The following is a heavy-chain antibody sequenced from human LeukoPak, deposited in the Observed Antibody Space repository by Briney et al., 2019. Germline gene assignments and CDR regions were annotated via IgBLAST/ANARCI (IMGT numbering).Heavy chain of an antibody. J-gene: IGHJ6*03. CDR1: GGSISNYY. CDR2: IYTSGST. Sequence: KPSETLSLTCTVSGGSISNYYWSWIRQPAGKGLEWIGRIYTSGSTNYNPSLKSRVTVSLDTSNNQFSLKLSSVTAADTAVYYCAREGRSSGPYYMAVWGKGTTVTVSS. D-gene: IGHD6-19*01. V-gene: IGHV4-4*07. CDR3: AREGRSSGPYYMAV.